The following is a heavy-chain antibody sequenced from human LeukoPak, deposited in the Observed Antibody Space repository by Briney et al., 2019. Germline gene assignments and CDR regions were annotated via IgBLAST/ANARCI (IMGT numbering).Heavy chain of an antibody. CDR1: GGSISTDH. V-gene: IGHV4-59*08. Sequence: PSETLSLTCTVSGGSISTDHWSWIRQPPGKGLEWIGYMYYSGSTNYNPSLKSRVTISGDTSKNHFSLKLSSVPAADTAVYYCARLNSYYFDYWGQGNLVTVSS. CDR3: ARLNSYYFDY. CDR2: MYYSGST. J-gene: IGHJ4*02. D-gene: IGHD5-18*01.